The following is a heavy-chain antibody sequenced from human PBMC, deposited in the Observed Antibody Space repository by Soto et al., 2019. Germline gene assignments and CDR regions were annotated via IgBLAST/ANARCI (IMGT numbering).Heavy chain of an antibody. CDR2: IIPIFGTA. Sequence: QVQLVQSGAEVKKPGSSVKVSCKTSGGTFSSYAVSWVRQALGQGLEWVGGIIPIFGTANYAQKFQGRVTISADESTSTVYLELSSLTSEDTAVYFCARGERLALDYWGQGTLVTVSS. D-gene: IGHD3-16*01. V-gene: IGHV1-69*01. CDR3: ARGERLALDY. CDR1: GGTFSSYA. J-gene: IGHJ4*02.